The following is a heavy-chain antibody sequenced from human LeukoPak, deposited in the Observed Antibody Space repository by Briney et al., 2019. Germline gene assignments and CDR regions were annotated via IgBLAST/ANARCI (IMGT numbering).Heavy chain of an antibody. CDR1: GFTFSSYS. Sequence: GGSLRLSCAASGFTFSSYSMNWVRQAPGKGLEWVSSISSSSSYIYYADSVKGRFTISRGNAKNSLYLQMDSLRVEDTAVYYCARDPYSGSYGPYYYYYMDVWGEGTTVTISS. CDR2: ISSSSSYI. D-gene: IGHD1-26*01. CDR3: ARDPYSGSYGPYYYYYMDV. V-gene: IGHV3-21*01. J-gene: IGHJ6*03.